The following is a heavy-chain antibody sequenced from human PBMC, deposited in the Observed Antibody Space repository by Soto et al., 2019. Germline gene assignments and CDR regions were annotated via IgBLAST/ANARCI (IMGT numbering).Heavy chain of an antibody. J-gene: IGHJ6*02. Sequence: DSVKGRFTISRDDSYNTLYLQMNSLRAEDTAVYYCARVRGYSYGYYFYGMAVWGQVTTVTVSS. V-gene: IGHV3-30*01. CDR3: ARVRGYSYGYYFYGMAV. D-gene: IGHD5-18*01.